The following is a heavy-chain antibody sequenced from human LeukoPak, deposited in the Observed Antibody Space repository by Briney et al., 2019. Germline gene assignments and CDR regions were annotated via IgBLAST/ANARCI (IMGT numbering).Heavy chain of an antibody. D-gene: IGHD3-22*01. CDR3: ARDDSSGYIYFRH. Sequence: SETLPLTCTVSGASISSYYWSWIRQPPGKGLEWIGYIYYSGTTKYNPSLKSRVTISVDTSKNQFSLKLSSVTAADTAVYYCARDDSSGYIYFRHWGQGTLVTVSS. CDR1: GASISSYY. V-gene: IGHV4-59*01. J-gene: IGHJ1*01. CDR2: IYYSGTT.